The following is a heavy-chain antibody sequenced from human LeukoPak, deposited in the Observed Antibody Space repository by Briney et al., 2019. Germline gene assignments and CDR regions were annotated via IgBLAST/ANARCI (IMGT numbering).Heavy chain of an antibody. V-gene: IGHV3-30-3*01. CDR3: AKGGISTTGNDY. CDR2: ISYDGSNK. J-gene: IGHJ4*02. D-gene: IGHD1-1*01. Sequence: GRSLRLSCAASGFTFSTYAMHWGRQAPGKGLEWVAVISYDGSNKYYADSVKGRFTISRDNSNNILYLQMNSLRSEDTAVYYCAKGGISTTGNDYWGQGTLVTVSS. CDR1: GFTFSTYA.